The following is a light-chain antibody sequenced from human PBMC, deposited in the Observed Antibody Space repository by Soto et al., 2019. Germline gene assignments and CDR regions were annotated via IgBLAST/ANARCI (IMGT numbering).Light chain of an antibody. CDR1: QGISNY. CDR2: AAS. CDR3: QKYTSATWT. V-gene: IGKV1-27*01. J-gene: IGKJ1*01. Sequence: DIQMTQSPSSLSTSVGDRVTITCRASQGISNYLAWYQQKPGKVPKLLIYAASTLQSGVPSRFSGSGSGTDFTLTISSLQPEDVATYYCQKYTSATWTCGQGTKVHIK.